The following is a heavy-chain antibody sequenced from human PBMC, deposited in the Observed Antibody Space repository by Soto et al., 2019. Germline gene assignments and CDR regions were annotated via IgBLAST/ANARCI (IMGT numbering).Heavy chain of an antibody. J-gene: IGHJ4*02. CDR1: GFTFSSYS. CDR2: ISSSSTTI. V-gene: IGHV3-48*02. Sequence: EVQLVESGGGLVQPGGSLRLSCVGSGFTFSSYSMDWVRQAPGKGLEWISYISSSSTTIHYADSVKGRFTISRDNAKNSLSLQMNSLRDEDTVIYYCVRDAGSWGYWGQGTLVTVSS. D-gene: IGHD3-10*01. CDR3: VRDAGSWGY.